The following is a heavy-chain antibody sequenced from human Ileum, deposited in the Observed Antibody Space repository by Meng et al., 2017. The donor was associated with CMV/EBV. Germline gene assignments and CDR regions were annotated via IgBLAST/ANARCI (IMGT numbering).Heavy chain of an antibody. CDR3: ATNPRYTNDYYAMDV. CDR1: GFTFSDYA. CDR2: ITGAGST. J-gene: IGHJ6*02. V-gene: IGHV3-23*01. D-gene: IGHD2-8*01. Sequence: GESLKISCAASGFTFSDYAMTWVRQAPGKGLEWVSTITGAGSTYYADSVKGRFTISRDNSKNTLFLQMNSLRGEDTALYYCATNPRYTNDYYAMDVWGQGTTVTVSS.